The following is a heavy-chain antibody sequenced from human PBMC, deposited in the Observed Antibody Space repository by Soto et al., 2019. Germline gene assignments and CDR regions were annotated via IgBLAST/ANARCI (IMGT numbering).Heavy chain of an antibody. CDR3: GKERRGSGWSVCDF. Sequence: VQLLESGGGLVQPGGSLRLSCAASGFIFRDYAMNWVRQAPGKGLEWVSDISGSGDSARYEDSVKGRCTFSRDNSRDTMYLHMNSLRVDDTDVYYCGKERRGSGWSVCDFWGQGELVSVSS. CDR2: ISGSGDSA. V-gene: IGHV3-23*01. D-gene: IGHD6-19*01. J-gene: IGHJ4*02. CDR1: GFIFRDYA.